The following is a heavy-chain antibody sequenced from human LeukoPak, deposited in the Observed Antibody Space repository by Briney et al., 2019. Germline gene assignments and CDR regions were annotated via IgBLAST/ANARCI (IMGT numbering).Heavy chain of an antibody. J-gene: IGHJ4*02. CDR3: ARLTGQLWGSAGFDY. CDR2: INPNSGGT. Sequence: ASVKVSCKASGYTFTGYYMHWVRQAPGQGLEWMGWINPNSGGTNYAQKFQGRVTMTRDTSISTAYMELSSLRSEDTAVYYCARLTGQLWGSAGFDYWGQGTLVTVSS. D-gene: IGHD5-18*01. V-gene: IGHV1-2*02. CDR1: GYTFTGYY.